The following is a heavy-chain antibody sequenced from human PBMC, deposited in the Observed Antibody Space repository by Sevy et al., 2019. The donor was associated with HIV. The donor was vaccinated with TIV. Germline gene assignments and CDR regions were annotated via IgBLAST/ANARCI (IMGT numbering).Heavy chain of an antibody. CDR3: ARGEAQWPSYYFDY. V-gene: IGHV4-30-4*01. CDR2: IYYSGST. Sequence: SETLSLTCTVSGGSISSGDYYWSWIRQPPGKGLEWIGYIYYSGSTYYNPSLKSRVTISVDTSKNQFSLKLSSVTAADTAVYYCARGEAQWPSYYFDYWGQGTLVTVSS. CDR1: GGSISSGDYY. J-gene: IGHJ4*02. D-gene: IGHD6-19*01.